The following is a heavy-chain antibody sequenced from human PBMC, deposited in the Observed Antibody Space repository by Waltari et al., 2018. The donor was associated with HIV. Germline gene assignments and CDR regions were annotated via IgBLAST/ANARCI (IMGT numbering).Heavy chain of an antibody. V-gene: IGHV3-23*01. CDR2: ISGSGGNK. Sequence: QLLESGGGLVQPGGSLRLSCVASGFTFNKFAMNWVRQAPGKGVEWLSSISGSGGNKYDADSEKGRISISRENSKNTVYLQINSLRVDDTAIYYCAKTVPTVTSIFEGFDVWGQGAMVTVSS. J-gene: IGHJ3*01. CDR1: GFTFNKFA. D-gene: IGHD4-17*01. CDR3: AKTVPTVTSIFEGFDV.